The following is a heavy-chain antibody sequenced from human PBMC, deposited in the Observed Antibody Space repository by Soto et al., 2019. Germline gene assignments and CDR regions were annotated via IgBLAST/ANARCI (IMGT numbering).Heavy chain of an antibody. CDR2: ISGSGSDT. CDR1: GFTFSTYA. Sequence: LRLSCAASGFTFSTYAMSWVRQAPGKGLEWVSAISGSGSDTYHAESVKGRFTISRDNSISMLYLQMNSLRTEDTAVYYCAHPRGYRVFDAYDFWGQGAMVTVSS. V-gene: IGHV3-23*01. J-gene: IGHJ3*01. D-gene: IGHD1-1*01. CDR3: AHPRGYRVFDAYDF.